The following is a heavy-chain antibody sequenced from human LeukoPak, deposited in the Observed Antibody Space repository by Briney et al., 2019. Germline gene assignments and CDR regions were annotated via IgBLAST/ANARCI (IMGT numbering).Heavy chain of an antibody. V-gene: IGHV3-21*04. CDR1: GFTFSRYS. Sequence: GGSLRLSCAASGFTFSRYSMNWARQAPGKGLEWVSSISSTSTYTYYADSVKGRFTISRDNAQNSLYLQMNSLRAEDTAVYYCAKVVRGYGSGSYYFDYWGQGTLVTVSS. D-gene: IGHD3-10*01. J-gene: IGHJ4*02. CDR2: ISSTSTYT. CDR3: AKVVRGYGSGSYYFDY.